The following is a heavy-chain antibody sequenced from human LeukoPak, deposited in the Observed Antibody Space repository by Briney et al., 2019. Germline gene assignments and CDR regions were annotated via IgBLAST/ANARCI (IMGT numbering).Heavy chain of an antibody. CDR2: ISWNSGSI. CDR1: GFTFDDYA. J-gene: IGHJ4*02. CDR3: AKLAVAGTDGYFDY. D-gene: IGHD6-19*01. V-gene: IGHV3-9*01. Sequence: GGSLRLSCAASGFTFDDYAMHWVRQAPGKGLEWVSGISWNSGSIDYADSVKGRFTISRGNAKNSLYLQMNSLRAEDTALYYCAKLAVAGTDGYFDYWGQGTLVTVSS.